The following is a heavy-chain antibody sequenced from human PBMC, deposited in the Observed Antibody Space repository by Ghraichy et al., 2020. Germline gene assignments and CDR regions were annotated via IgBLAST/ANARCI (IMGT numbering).Heavy chain of an antibody. V-gene: IGHV3-33*01. J-gene: IGHJ4*02. CDR3: ARANYDFWSGWLDH. Sequence: GGSLRLSCEASGFNFGDYGMHWARQAPGKGLEWVAVIWFDGSNEKYADSVTGRFNISRDNSKNTQYLQMSDLRAEDTALYFCARANYDFWSGWLDHWGQGTLVTVSS. CDR1: GFNFGDYG. CDR2: IWFDGSNE. D-gene: IGHD3-3*01.